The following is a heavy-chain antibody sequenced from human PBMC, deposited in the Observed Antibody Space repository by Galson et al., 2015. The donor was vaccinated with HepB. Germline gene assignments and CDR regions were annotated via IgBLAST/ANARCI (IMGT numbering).Heavy chain of an antibody. Sequence: SVKVSCKASGYTFSRYMMNWVRQAPGQGLEWMGWINSNTGKPTYAQGFTGRFVFSLDTSDSTAYLQITSLKAEDTAVYYCAREHEYGDYRTYHYYGMDVWGQGTTVTVSS. J-gene: IGHJ6*02. CDR2: INSNTGKP. D-gene: IGHD4-17*01. CDR1: GYTFSRYM. V-gene: IGHV7-4-1*02. CDR3: AREHEYGDYRTYHYYGMDV.